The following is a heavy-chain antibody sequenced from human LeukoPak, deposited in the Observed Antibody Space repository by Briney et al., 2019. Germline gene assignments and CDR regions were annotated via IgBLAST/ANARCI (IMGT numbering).Heavy chain of an antibody. D-gene: IGHD3-10*01. J-gene: IGHJ5*02. CDR2: IIPIFGTA. CDR3: ARHYGSGNSWFDP. CDR1: GGTFSSYA. Sequence: GASVKVSCKASGGTFSSYAISWVRQAPGQGLEWMGGIIPIFGTANYAQKFQGRVTITTDESTSTAYMELSSLRSEDTAVYYCARHYGSGNSWFDPWGRGTLVTVSS. V-gene: IGHV1-69*05.